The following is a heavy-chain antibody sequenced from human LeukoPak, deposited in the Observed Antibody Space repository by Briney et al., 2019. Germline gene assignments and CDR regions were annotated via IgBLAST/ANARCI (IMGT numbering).Heavy chain of an antibody. V-gene: IGHV4-34*01. Sequence: SETLSLTCAVYGGSFSGYYWSWIRQPPGKGLEWIGEINHSGSTNYNPSLKSRVTISVDTSKNQFALKLSSVTAADTAVYYCARIRGKWGQGTLVTVSS. J-gene: IGHJ4*02. CDR3: ARIRGK. CDR2: INHSGST. CDR1: GGSFSGYY.